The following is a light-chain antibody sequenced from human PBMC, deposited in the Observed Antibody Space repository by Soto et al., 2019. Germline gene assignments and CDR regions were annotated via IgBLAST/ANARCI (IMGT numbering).Light chain of an antibody. CDR3: SAWEDSLSAYV. CDR1: SSNIGSDF. Sequence: QSALNQPPSASGTPGQRVTISCSGSSSNIGSDFVYWYQQLPGTAPKLLIYHNYQRPSGVPDRFSGSKSGTSVSLAISDLRSDDEADYYCSAWEDSLSAYVFGAGTKVTVL. CDR2: HNY. J-gene: IGLJ1*01. V-gene: IGLV1-47*01.